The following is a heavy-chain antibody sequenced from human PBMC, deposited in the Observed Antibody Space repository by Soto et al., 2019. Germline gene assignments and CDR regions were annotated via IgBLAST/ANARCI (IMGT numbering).Heavy chain of an antibody. J-gene: IGHJ4*02. V-gene: IGHV4-30-4*01. CDR3: AGCGVGERDDT. CDR1: GSYITSGDNN. CDR2: ISHSGTT. D-gene: IGHD2-8*01. Sequence: SETLSLTCSVSGSYITSGDNNWTWIRQAPGKGLEWIWYISHSGTTYYCPALKNRLIITSDNTMNQFSLRLNSVTAADAAVYFCAGCGVGERDDTWGQGTLVTVSS.